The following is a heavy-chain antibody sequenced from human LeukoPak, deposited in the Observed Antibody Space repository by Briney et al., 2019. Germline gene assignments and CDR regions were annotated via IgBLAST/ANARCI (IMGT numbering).Heavy chain of an antibody. J-gene: IGHJ3*02. D-gene: IGHD5-24*01. CDR1: GYSISRGSY. V-gene: IGHV4-38-2*01. CDR2: VYHSGSA. Sequence: ASETLSLTCAVSGYSISRGSYWGWIRPPPGKGLEWIGSVYHSGSAYYNPSLKSRVTISVDTSKNQFSLKLTSVTAADTAVYYCAVGLHSGQFAFDIWGQGTMVTVSS. CDR3: AVGLHSGQFAFDI.